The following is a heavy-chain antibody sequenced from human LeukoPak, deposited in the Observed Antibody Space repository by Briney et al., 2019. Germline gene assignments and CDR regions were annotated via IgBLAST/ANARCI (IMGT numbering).Heavy chain of an antibody. D-gene: IGHD3-10*01. CDR1: GFTSSSYG. Sequence: GGSLRLSCAASGFTSSSYGMHWVRQAPGKGLEWVAVIWYDGSNKYYADSAKGRFTISRDNSKNTLYLQMNSLRAEDTAVYCCARNKWFGESTPFDYWGQGTLVTVSS. J-gene: IGHJ4*02. CDR3: ARNKWFGESTPFDY. V-gene: IGHV3-33*01. CDR2: IWYDGSNK.